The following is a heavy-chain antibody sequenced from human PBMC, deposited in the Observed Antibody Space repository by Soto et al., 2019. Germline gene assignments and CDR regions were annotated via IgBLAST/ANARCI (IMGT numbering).Heavy chain of an antibody. D-gene: IGHD2-21*02. CDR2: IIPIFGTA. J-gene: IGHJ6*02. V-gene: IGHV1-69*13. Sequence: SVKVSCKASGGTFSSYAISWVRQAPGQGLEWMGGIIPIFGTANYAQKFQGRVTITADESTSTGYMELSSLRSEDTAVYYCARRNNIVVVTATHYGMDVWGQGTTVTVSS. CDR3: ARRNNIVVVTATHYGMDV. CDR1: GGTFSSYA.